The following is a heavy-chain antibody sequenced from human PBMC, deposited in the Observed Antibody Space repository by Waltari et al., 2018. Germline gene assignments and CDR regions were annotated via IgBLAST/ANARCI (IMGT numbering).Heavy chain of an antibody. CDR2: IHQSGDT. V-gene: IGHV4-4*02. D-gene: IGHD1-26*01. J-gene: IGHJ4*01. CDR3: ATRDVYSGSPC. CDR1: VDSMTTGSW. Sequence: QVQLRESGPGLVRPSATLSLTCTVYVDSMTTGSWWTWVRQSPGKGLEWIGEIHQSGDTNYNPSLKSRVTLSIDKSRDVFSLQLTSVTAADTAVYYCATRDVYSGSPCWGQGTLVAVSS.